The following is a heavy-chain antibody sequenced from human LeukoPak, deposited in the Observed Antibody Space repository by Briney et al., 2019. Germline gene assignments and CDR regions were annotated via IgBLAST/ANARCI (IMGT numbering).Heavy chain of an antibody. CDR1: GFTFDDYA. Sequence: GGSLRLSCAASGFTFDDYAMHWVRQAPGKGLEWVSSISGGGETTYYADSVKGRFTISRDNSKNTLYVQMKSLRAEDTALYYCAKDSGLHADSWGQGTRVTVSS. V-gene: IGHV3-23*01. CDR3: AKDSGLHADS. J-gene: IGHJ4*02. CDR2: ISGGGETT. D-gene: IGHD3/OR15-3a*01.